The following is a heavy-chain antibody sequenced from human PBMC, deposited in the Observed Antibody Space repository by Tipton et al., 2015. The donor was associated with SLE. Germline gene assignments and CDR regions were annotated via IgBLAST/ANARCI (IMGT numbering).Heavy chain of an antibody. CDR1: GGSFSGYY. Sequence: LSLTCAVYGGSFSGYYWSWVRQAPGKGLEWVSVIYSGGSTYYADSVKGRFTISRDNSKNTLYLQMNSLRAEDTAVYYCARDRGPALLYGMDVWGQGTTVTVSS. D-gene: IGHD2-2*01. V-gene: IGHV3-53*01. CDR3: ARDRGPALLYGMDV. J-gene: IGHJ6*02. CDR2: IYSGGST.